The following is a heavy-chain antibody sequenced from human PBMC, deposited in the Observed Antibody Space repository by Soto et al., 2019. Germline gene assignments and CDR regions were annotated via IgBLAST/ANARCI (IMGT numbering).Heavy chain of an antibody. V-gene: IGHV3-33*01. CDR2: IWYDGSNK. CDR1: GFIFSSYG. CDR3: ARGNYDNIGYYDDAFDI. Sequence: QVQLVESGGGVVQPGRSLRLSCVASGFIFSSYGMHWVRQAPGKGLEWVAVIWYDGSNKYYADSVKGRFTISRDNSKNMLYLQMNSLRAEDTAVYYCARGNYDNIGYYDDAFDIWGQGTMVTVSS. D-gene: IGHD3-22*01. J-gene: IGHJ3*02.